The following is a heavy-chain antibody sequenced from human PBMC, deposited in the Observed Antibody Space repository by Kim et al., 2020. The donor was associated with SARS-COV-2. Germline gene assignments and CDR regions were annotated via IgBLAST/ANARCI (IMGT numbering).Heavy chain of an antibody. Sequence: SETLSLTCAVSGGSISSGGYSWSWIRQPPGKGLEWIGYIYHSGSTYYNPSLKSRVTISVDRSKNQFSLKLSSVTAADTAVYYCARGGMNYGLGSYYLGWFDPWGQGTLVTVSS. CDR1: GGSISSGGYS. D-gene: IGHD3-10*01. CDR2: IYHSGST. J-gene: IGHJ5*02. V-gene: IGHV4-30-2*01. CDR3: ARGGMNYGLGSYYLGWFDP.